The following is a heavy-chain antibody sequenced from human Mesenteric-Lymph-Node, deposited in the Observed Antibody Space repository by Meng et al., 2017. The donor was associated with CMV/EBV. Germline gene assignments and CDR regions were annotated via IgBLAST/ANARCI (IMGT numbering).Heavy chain of an antibody. CDR1: GFIFSMSE. V-gene: IGHV3-13*01. D-gene: IGHD3-10*01. CDR2: IGTPGDT. Sequence: GESLKISCVGSGFIFSMSEFHWVRQPIGQGLEWVSAIGTPGDTYYSDSVKGRFTISRDNAKNSLYLQMDSLRAGDTAVYYCARDGSGFGELRAPPGYYSGMDVWGQGTTVTVSS. J-gene: IGHJ6*02. CDR3: ARDGSGFGELRAPPGYYSGMDV.